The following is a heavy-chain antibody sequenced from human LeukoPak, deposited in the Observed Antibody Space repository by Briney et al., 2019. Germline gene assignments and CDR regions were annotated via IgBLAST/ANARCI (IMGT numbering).Heavy chain of an antibody. CDR3: ARAYYGSGSYHFDY. CDR1: GFTCSSYE. CDR2: ISSSAGTK. Sequence: GGSLRLSCAASGFTCSSYEMNWVRQAPGKGLEWVSYISSSAGTKYYADSVKGRITISRDNAKNSLYLQMSSLRAEDTAVYYCARAYYGSGSYHFDYWGQGTLVTVSS. D-gene: IGHD3-10*01. J-gene: IGHJ4*02. V-gene: IGHV3-48*03.